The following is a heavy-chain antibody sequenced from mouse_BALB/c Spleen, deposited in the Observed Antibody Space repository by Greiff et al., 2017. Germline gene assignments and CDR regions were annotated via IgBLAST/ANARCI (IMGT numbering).Heavy chain of an antibody. CDR3: ARASYRYDSWFAY. J-gene: IGHJ3*01. CDR2: IWGDGST. V-gene: IGHV2-6-7*01. CDR1: GFSFTGYG. Sequence: VKLMESGPGLVAPSQSLSITCTVSGFSFTGYGVNWVRQPPGKGLEWLGMIWGDGSTDYNSALKSRLSISKDNSKSQVFLKMNSLQTDDTARYYCARASYRYDSWFAYWGQGTLVTVSA. D-gene: IGHD2-14*01.